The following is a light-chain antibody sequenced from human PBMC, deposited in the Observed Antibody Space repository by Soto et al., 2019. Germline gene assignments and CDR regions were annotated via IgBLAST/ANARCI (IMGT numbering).Light chain of an antibody. V-gene: IGKV3-15*01. CDR3: QQYNNWPCT. CDR2: DAS. CDR1: QSVNSR. Sequence: EIVMTQSPATLSVSPRERATRSCRASQSVNSRLAWYQQKPGQTPRLLIYDASTRATGIPTRFSGSGSGTDFTLTITSLHSEDFAVDYCQQYNNWPCTFGQGSKVDIK. J-gene: IGKJ1*01.